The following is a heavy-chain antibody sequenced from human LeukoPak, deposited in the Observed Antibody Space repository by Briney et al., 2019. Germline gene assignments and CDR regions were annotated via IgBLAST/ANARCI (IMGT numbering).Heavy chain of an antibody. D-gene: IGHD2-8*02. CDR2: IYYSGST. CDR1: GGSISSYY. Sequence: SETLSLTCTVSGGSISSYYWSWIRQPPGKGLEWIGYIYYSGSTHYNPSLKSRVTISVDTSKNQFSLKLSSVTAADTAVYYCAGRATWYAFDTWGQGTMVTVSS. J-gene: IGHJ3*02. V-gene: IGHV4-59*01. CDR3: AGRATWYAFDT.